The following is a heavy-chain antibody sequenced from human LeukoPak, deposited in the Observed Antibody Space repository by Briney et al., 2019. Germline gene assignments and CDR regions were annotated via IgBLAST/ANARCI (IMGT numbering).Heavy chain of an antibody. CDR1: GFTFSSYA. Sequence: GGSLRLSCAASGFTFSSYAMSWVRQAPGKGLEWVSAISGSGGSTYYADSVKGRFTISRDNSKNTLYLQMNSLRAEDTAVYYCARGSAKIFGVVILDFDYWGQGTLVTVSS. CDR2: ISGSGGST. V-gene: IGHV3-23*01. J-gene: IGHJ4*02. D-gene: IGHD3-3*01. CDR3: ARGSAKIFGVVILDFDY.